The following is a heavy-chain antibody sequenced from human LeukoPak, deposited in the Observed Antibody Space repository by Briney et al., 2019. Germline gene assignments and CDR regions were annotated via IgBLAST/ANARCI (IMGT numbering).Heavy chain of an antibody. CDR2: FDPEDGET. D-gene: IGHD3-22*01. V-gene: IGHV1-24*01. CDR3: ATFITMIVGGSD. CDR1: GYTLTELS. Sequence: ASVKVSCQVSGYTLTELSMHWVRQAPGKGLEWMGGFDPEDGETIYAQKFQGRVTMTEDTSTDTAYMELSSLRSEDTAVYYCATFITMIVGGSDWGQGTLVTVSS. J-gene: IGHJ4*02.